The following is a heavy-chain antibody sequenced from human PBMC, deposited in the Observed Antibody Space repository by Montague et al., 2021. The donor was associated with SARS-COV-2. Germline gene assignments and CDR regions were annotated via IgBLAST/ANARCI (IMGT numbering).Heavy chain of an antibody. D-gene: IGHD3-9*01. J-gene: IGHJ5*02. CDR1: GGSISSSSYY. CDR3: ARRSYDILTGYSIPNWFEP. CDR2: IYYSGST. V-gene: IGHV4-39*01. Sequence: SETLSLTCTVSGGSISSSSYYWGWIRQPPGKGLEWIGSIYYSGSTYYNPSLKSRVTISVDTSKNQFSLKLSSVTAADTAVYYCARRSYDILTGYSIPNWFEPWGQGTRVTVSS.